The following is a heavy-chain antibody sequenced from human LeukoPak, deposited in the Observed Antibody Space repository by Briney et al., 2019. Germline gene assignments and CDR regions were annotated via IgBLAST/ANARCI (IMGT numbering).Heavy chain of an antibody. CDR1: GYTFTGYY. Sequence: ASVKVSCTASGYTFTGYYMHWVRQAPGQGLEWMGWINPNSGGTNYAQKFQGRVTMTRDTSISTAYMELSRLRSDDTAVYYCARAPPHLIVVVPFDYWGQGTLVTVSS. D-gene: IGHD3-22*01. V-gene: IGHV1-2*02. J-gene: IGHJ4*02. CDR3: ARAPPHLIVVVPFDY. CDR2: INPNSGGT.